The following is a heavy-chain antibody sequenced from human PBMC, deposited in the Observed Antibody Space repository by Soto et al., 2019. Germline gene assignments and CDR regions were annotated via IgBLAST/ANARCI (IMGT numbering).Heavy chain of an antibody. V-gene: IGHV3-23*01. CDR1: GFTFSTYS. CDR2: LSGTGGDT. J-gene: IGHJ3*02. Sequence: AGSLTLSCAASGFTFSTYSMTWVRHAPGGGLEWVSSLSGTGGDTYYTNSVKGRFTISRDNSKNTVSLQMNSLTAEDTAIYYCANRCGSGFWSAFDIWGHGTMVTVSS. CDR3: ANRCGSGFWSAFDI. D-gene: IGHD3-22*01.